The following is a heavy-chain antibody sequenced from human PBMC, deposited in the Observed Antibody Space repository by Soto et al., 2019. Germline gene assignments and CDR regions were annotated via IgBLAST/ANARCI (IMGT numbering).Heavy chain of an antibody. D-gene: IGHD6-6*01. CDR1: GGSISSYF. J-gene: IGHJ4*02. Sequence: PSETLSLTCTVSGGSISSYFWSWIRQPPGKGLEWIGYIYYSGSTNYNPSLKSRVTLSVDTSKNQFSLKLSSVTAADTAVYYCARGARYFDYCGQGTLVTVSS. CDR3: ARGARYFDY. V-gene: IGHV4-59*01. CDR2: IYYSGST.